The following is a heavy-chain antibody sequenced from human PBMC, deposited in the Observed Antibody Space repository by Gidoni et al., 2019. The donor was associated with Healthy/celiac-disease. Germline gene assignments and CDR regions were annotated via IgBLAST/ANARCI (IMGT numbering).Heavy chain of an antibody. V-gene: IGHV1-2*04. J-gene: IGHJ4*02. CDR3: ARGFSYGAGSYSVDGSDY. CDR2: INAKRGGT. Sequence: QVLLLLTCAEVKQPGASAQVSCTASASPFPVYSLQWVRQGPGQGLEWMGWINAKRGGTNYAQKFQGWVIMTRDTSISTAYMELSRLRSDDTAVYYCARGFSYGAGSYSVDGSDYWGQGTLVTVSS. CDR1: ASPFPVYS. D-gene: IGHD3-10*01.